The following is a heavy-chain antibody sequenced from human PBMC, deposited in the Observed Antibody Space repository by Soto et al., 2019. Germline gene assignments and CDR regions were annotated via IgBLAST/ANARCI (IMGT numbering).Heavy chain of an antibody. V-gene: IGHV3-30*18. CDR2: ISYDGSNK. Sequence: QVQLVESGGGVVQPGRSLRLSCAASGFTFSSYGMHWVRQAPGKGLEWVAVISYDGSNKYYADSVKGRFTISRDNSKNTPYLQMNSLRAEDTAVYYCAKVRGGPRDYWGQGTLVTVSS. J-gene: IGHJ4*02. CDR1: GFTFSSYG. CDR3: AKVRGGPRDY. D-gene: IGHD6-25*01.